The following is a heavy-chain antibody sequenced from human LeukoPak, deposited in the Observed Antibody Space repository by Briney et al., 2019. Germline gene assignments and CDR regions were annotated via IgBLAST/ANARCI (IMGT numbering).Heavy chain of an antibody. D-gene: IGHD6-13*01. V-gene: IGHV4-4*07. J-gene: IGHJ4*02. CDR1: GGSISSYY. CDR2: IYTSGST. CDR3: ARHVAAGPWVPYFDY. Sequence: SETLSLTCTVSGGSISSYYWSWIRQPAGKGLEWIGRIYTSGSTNYNPSLKSRVTMSVDTSKNQFSLKLSSVTAADTAVYYCARHVAAGPWVPYFDYWGQGTLVTVSS.